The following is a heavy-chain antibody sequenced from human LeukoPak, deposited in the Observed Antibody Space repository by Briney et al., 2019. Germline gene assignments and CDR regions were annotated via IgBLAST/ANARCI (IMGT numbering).Heavy chain of an antibody. D-gene: IGHD2-2*01. CDR3: AREIVVPAAVENNWFDP. Sequence: PGGSLRLSCAASGFTFSSYAMHWVRQAPGKGLEWVAVISYDGSNKYHADSVKGRFTISRDNSKNTLYLQMNSLRAEDTAVYYCAREIVVPAAVENNWFDPWGQGTLVTVSS. V-gene: IGHV3-30-3*01. J-gene: IGHJ5*02. CDR1: GFTFSSYA. CDR2: ISYDGSNK.